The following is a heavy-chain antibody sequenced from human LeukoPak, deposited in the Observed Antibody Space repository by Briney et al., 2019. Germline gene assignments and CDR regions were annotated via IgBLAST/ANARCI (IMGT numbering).Heavy chain of an antibody. CDR3: ARDLTSAYDYGDYYFDY. CDR2: ISAYNGNT. Sequence: ASVKVSCKASGYTFTSYGISWVRQAPGQGLEWMGWISAYNGNTNYAQKLQGRVTMTTDTSTSTAYMELRSLRFDDTAVYYCARDLTSAYDYGDYYFDYWGQGTLVTVSS. D-gene: IGHD4-17*01. J-gene: IGHJ4*02. CDR1: GYTFTSYG. V-gene: IGHV1-18*01.